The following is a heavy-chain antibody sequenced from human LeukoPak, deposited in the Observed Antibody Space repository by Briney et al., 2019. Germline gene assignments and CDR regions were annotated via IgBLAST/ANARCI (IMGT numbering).Heavy chain of an antibody. V-gene: IGHV3-23*01. J-gene: IGHJ4*02. CDR2: ISGSGGST. CDR1: GFTFSSYA. D-gene: IGHD3-16*02. CDR3: AKDGTYDYVWGSYRREGAFDC. Sequence: GGSLRLSCAASGFTFSSYAMSWVRQAPGKGLEWVSAISGSGGSTYYADSVKGRFTISRDNSKNTLYLQMNSLRAEDTAVYYCAKDGTYDYVWGSYRREGAFDCWGQETLVTVSS.